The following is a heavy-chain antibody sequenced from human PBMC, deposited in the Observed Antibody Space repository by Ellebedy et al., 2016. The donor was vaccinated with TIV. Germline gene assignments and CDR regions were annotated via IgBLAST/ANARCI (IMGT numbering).Heavy chain of an antibody. J-gene: IGHJ3*02. Sequence: GESLKISCAASGFSFTNAWMNWVRQAPGKGLEWVSGIKWTGGSTGYADSMKGRFTISRDNAKNSLYLQMNSLRAEDTSLYYCARDRSVVMTSDAFDIWGQGTMVTVSS. V-gene: IGHV3-20*04. CDR2: IKWTGGST. CDR3: ARDRSVVMTSDAFDI. CDR1: GFSFTNAW. D-gene: IGHD4-23*01.